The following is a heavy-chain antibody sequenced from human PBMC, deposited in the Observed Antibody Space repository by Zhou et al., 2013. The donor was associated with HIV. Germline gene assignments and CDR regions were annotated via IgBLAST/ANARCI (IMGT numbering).Heavy chain of an antibody. Sequence: QVQLVQSGAEVKKPGSSVKVSCKVSGGPVSNYPINWVRQAPGQGLEWMGSIVPTLGTAKYAQKFQGRATLTADDSTGTSYMELSSLTSEDTAVYSCARDQFTVPGRGIKDWGQGTLVTVSS. J-gene: IGHJ4*02. V-gene: IGHV1-69*15. CDR2: IVPTLGTA. D-gene: IGHD6-19*01. CDR3: ARDQFTVPGRGIKD. CDR1: GGPVSNYP.